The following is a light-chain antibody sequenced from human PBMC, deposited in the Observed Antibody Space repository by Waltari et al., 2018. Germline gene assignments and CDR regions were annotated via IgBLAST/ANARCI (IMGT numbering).Light chain of an antibody. Sequence: QSALTQPAPVSGSPGQSIPISCTGTSSDVGGYNFVSWYQHHPGKAPKLMIFEGSRRPSGISNRFSGSKSGNTASLTISGLQAEDEADYYCCSYAGSRTYVFGAGTKVTVL. V-gene: IGLV2-23*01. CDR1: SSDVGGYNF. J-gene: IGLJ1*01. CDR2: EGS. CDR3: CSYAGSRTYV.